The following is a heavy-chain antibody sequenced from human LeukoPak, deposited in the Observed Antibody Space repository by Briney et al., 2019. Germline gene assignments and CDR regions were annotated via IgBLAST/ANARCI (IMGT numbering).Heavy chain of an antibody. CDR2: ISSSTGNT. J-gene: IGHJ4*02. V-gene: IGHV1-18*01. CDR1: GYTFNTHG. Sequence: GASVKVSCKASGYTFNTHGISWVRQAPGQGLEWMGWISSSTGNTKYAQKLQGRVTMTTDTSTSTAYLELRNLRSDDTAVYYCARLPLGYCSSTSCLDWGQGTLVTVSS. D-gene: IGHD2-2*01. CDR3: ARLPLGYCSSTSCLD.